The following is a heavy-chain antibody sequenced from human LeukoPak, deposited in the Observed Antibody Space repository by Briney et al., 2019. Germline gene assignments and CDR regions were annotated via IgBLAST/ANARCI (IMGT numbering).Heavy chain of an antibody. J-gene: IGHJ4*02. D-gene: IGHD4-17*01. CDR1: GFTFSDYY. CDR2: ISRSGSTT. Sequence: PGGSLRLSCVASGFTFSDYYMSWIRQAPGKGLEWVSYISRSGSTTYYADSVKGRFTISRDKARNAMYLQMNSLRVEDTAVYYCARGLDYGDSVDYWGQGTLVTVSS. V-gene: IGHV3-11*01. CDR3: ARGLDYGDSVDY.